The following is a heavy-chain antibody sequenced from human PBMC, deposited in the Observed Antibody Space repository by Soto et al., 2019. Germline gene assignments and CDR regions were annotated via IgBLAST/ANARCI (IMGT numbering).Heavy chain of an antibody. V-gene: IGHV4-59*01. Sequence: QVQLQESGPGLVKPSETLSLTCTVSGGSISSYYWSWIRQPPGKGLEWIGFIYNSGSTNYNPSLISRFTISMDPPRNQFSLILSSVTAADTAVYYCARAPYGSGTKPYYFDYWGQGTLVTVSS. CDR1: GGSISSYY. CDR3: ARAPYGSGTKPYYFDY. D-gene: IGHD3-10*01. CDR2: IYNSGST. J-gene: IGHJ4*02.